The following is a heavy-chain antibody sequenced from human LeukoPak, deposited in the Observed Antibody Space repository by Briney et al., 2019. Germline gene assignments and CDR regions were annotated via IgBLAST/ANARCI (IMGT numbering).Heavy chain of an antibody. CDR2: ISSSSSYT. D-gene: IGHD3-10*01. CDR1: GFTFSDYY. Sequence: GGSLRLSCAASGFTFSDYYMSWIRQAPGKGPEWVSYISSSSSYTNYADSVKGRFTISRDNAKNSLYLQMNSLRAEDTAVYYCARYRFGELTYGMDVWGKGTTVTVSS. J-gene: IGHJ6*04. V-gene: IGHV3-11*06. CDR3: ARYRFGELTYGMDV.